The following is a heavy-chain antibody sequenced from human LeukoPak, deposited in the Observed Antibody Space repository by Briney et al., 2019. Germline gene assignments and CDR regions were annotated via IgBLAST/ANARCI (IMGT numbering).Heavy chain of an antibody. Sequence: GGSLRLSCTASGFTFGDYAMSWFRQAPGKGLEWVGFIRSKAYGGTTEYAASVKGRFTIPRDDSKSIAYLQMNSLKTEDTAVYYCTRDHDGFWSGYYSVWDYWGQGTLVTVSS. V-gene: IGHV3-49*03. D-gene: IGHD3-3*01. CDR1: GFTFGDYA. J-gene: IGHJ4*02. CDR3: TRDHDGFWSGYYSVWDY. CDR2: IRSKAYGGTT.